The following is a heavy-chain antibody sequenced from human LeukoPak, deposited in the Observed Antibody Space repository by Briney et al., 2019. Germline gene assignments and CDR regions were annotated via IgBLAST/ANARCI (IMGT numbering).Heavy chain of an antibody. CDR3: ASAHYEATGLGYYFKF. D-gene: IGHD2-8*02. CDR1: GYSPCRGFE. Sequence: SGTPSLTCNVSGYSPCRGFEWGWIRPSPGKGLEWIGTVFPTVTTYYSPSLKSRLAISLDTSTNRFSLKLTSVTATDTAVYYCASAHYEATGLGYYFKFWGQGTLVSVSS. V-gene: IGHV4-38-2*02. CDR2: VFPTVTT. J-gene: IGHJ4*02.